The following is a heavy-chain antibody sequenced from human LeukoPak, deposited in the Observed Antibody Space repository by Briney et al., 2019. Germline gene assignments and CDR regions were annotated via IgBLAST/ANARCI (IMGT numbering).Heavy chain of an antibody. D-gene: IGHD3-16*01. CDR2: INHSGSA. CDR3: ARLRLRRYCHDAMDV. V-gene: IGHV4-34*01. CDR1: GESFSGFY. Sequence: SETLSLTCAVYGESFSGFYWSWIRQPPGKGLEWIGQINHSGSANYNPSLKSRVTLSVEMTKNQVSLRLTSVTAADTAVYYCARLRLRRYCHDAMDVWGQGTTVTVSS. J-gene: IGHJ6*02.